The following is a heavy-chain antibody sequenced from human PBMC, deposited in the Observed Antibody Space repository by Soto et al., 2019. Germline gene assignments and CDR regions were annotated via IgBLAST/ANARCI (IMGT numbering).Heavy chain of an antibody. J-gene: IGHJ5*02. CDR1: GYTFTSYG. CDR2: ISAYNGNT. V-gene: IGHV1-18*04. CDR3: ARDGAVLMVYAPNWFDP. Sequence: QVQLVQSGAEVKKPGASVKVSCKASGYTFTSYGISWVRQAPGQGLEWMGWISAYNGNTNYAQKLQARVPMTTDTHTRTAYLELRSLRSDDTAVYYCARDGAVLMVYAPNWFDPWGQGNLVAVS. D-gene: IGHD2-8*01.